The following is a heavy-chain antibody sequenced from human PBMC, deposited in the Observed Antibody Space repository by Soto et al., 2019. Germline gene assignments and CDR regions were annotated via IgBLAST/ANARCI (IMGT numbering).Heavy chain of an antibody. CDR2: ISYDGSNK. CDR1: GFTFSSYA. V-gene: IGHV3-30-3*01. CDR3: ARDPSITGTTGAFDI. D-gene: IGHD1-7*01. Sequence: QVQLVESGGGVVQPGRSLRLSCAASGFTFSSYAMHWVRQAPGKGLEWVAVISYDGSNKYYADSVKCRFTISRDNSKNTLYLHMNRLRAEDTAVYYCARDPSITGTTGAFDIWGQGTMVTVSS. J-gene: IGHJ3*02.